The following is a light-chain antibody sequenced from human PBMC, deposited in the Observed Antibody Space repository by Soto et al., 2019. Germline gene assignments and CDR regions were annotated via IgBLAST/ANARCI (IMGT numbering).Light chain of an antibody. Sequence: DIQMTQSPSTLSASVGDSVTITCRASQSINNWLAWHQQRPGKPPKLLIYDASNLQGGVPSRFSGRGSGTEFTLTISSLQSDDFATYYCQQYKSYSPETFGQGTKLEI. CDR1: QSINNW. J-gene: IGKJ2*01. V-gene: IGKV1-5*01. CDR2: DAS. CDR3: QQYKSYSPET.